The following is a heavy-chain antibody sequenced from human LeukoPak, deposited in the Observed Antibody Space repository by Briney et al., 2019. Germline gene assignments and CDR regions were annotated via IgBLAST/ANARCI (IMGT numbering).Heavy chain of an antibody. V-gene: IGHV3-74*01. CDR1: EFTFSNYW. Sequence: GGSLRPSCVASEFTFSNYWMHWVRQAPGKGLVWVSRINSDGSTTNYADSVRGRFTISRDNAKNTVYLQMNSLRTEDTAVYYCARGLPNYYGMDVWGQGTTVSVSS. CDR3: ARGLPNYYGMDV. CDR2: INSDGSTT. J-gene: IGHJ6*02.